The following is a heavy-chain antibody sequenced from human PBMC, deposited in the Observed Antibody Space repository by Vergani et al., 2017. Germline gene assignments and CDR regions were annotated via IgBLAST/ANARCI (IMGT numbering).Heavy chain of an antibody. J-gene: IGHJ5*02. CDR3: ARDRDLYCRSTTSCHNWFDP. CDR1: GFTFSANY. Sequence: QVQLVESGGGLVQPGGSLRLSCAASGFTFSANYMSWIRQAPGKGLEWIGYVYYTGSTTYNPSLKSRVTISVDTSNNQFSLRMTSLTAADTAIYYCARDRDLYCRSTTSCHNWFDPGGQGSLVTVSS. CDR2: VYYTGST. V-gene: IGHV4-59*01. D-gene: IGHD2/OR15-2a*01.